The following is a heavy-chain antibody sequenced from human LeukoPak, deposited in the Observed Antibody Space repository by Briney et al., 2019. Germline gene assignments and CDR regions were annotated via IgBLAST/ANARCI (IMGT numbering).Heavy chain of an antibody. J-gene: IGHJ4*02. Sequence: SETLSLTCSVSGGSISNYYWSWLRQPPGKGLEWIGYIYNSGSTNYNPSLKSRVTISVDTSKNQFSLKVSSVTAADTAVYYCARHGGGYSFDYWGQGTLVTVSS. CDR1: GGSISNYY. V-gene: IGHV4-59*08. CDR3: ARHGGGYSFDY. CDR2: IYNSGST. D-gene: IGHD5-24*01.